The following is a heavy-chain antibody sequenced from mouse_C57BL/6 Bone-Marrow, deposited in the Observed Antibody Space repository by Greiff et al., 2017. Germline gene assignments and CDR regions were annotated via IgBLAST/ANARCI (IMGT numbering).Heavy chain of an antibody. V-gene: IGHV3-6*01. D-gene: IGHD2-1*01. J-gene: IGHJ2*01. CDR2: ISYDGSN. CDR1: GYSITSGYY. CDR3: AGECNPGIDD. Sequence: EVQLQQSGPGLVKPSQSLSLTCSVTGYSITSGYYWNWIRPFPGKQLEWTGYISYDGSNNYNQSLKNRIPITRDTSKNQFFLKLKSGTTEDTATYYCAGECNPGIDDWGQGTTLTVSS.